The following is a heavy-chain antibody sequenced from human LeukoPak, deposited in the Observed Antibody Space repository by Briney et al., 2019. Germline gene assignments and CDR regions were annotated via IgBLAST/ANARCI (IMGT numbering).Heavy chain of an antibody. CDR2: INPNSGGT. J-gene: IGHJ4*02. V-gene: IGHV1-2*02. CDR1: GYTFTGYY. D-gene: IGHD3-16*01. Sequence: ASVKVSCKASGYTFTGYYMHWVRQAPGQGLDWMGWINPNSGGTNYAQKFQGRVTMTRDTSISTAYMELSRLRSDDTAVYYCAIGRGYVWGPPYDYWGQGTLVTVSS. CDR3: AIGRGYVWGPPYDY.